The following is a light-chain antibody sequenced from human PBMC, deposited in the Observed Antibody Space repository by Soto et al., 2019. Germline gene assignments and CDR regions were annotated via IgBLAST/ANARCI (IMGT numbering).Light chain of an antibody. CDR1: SSNIGANP. Sequence: SVLTQPPSASGTPGQRVTISCSGSSSNIGANPINWYQQLPGTAPKLLIYNNDQRPSGVPDRFSASKSGTSASLAISGLQSEDEAEYYCEAWDDSLYGAVLGGGTKLTVL. V-gene: IGLV1-44*01. CDR2: NND. J-gene: IGLJ2*01. CDR3: EAWDDSLYGAV.